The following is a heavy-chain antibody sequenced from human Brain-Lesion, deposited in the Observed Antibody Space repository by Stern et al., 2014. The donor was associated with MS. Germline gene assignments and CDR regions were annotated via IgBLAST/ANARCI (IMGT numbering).Heavy chain of an antibody. D-gene: IGHD3-22*01. CDR2: INPKSGGP. CDR1: GYTFTGYY. CDR3: ATYYYDSTGYNDF. Sequence: VQLVESGAEVKKPGASVKVSCKASGYTFTGYYMHWVRQAPGQGLEWMGWINPKSGGPNYAQKVQGWGTMTRVTSTNTAYMELSRLRSDDTAVYYCATYYYDSTGYNDFWGQGTLVTVSS. V-gene: IGHV1-2*04. J-gene: IGHJ4*02.